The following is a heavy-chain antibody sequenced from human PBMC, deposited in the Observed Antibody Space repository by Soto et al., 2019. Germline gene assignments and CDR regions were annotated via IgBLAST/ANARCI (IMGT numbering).Heavy chain of an antibody. CDR3: AKEGSYYDFWSGYLPNYYYYGMDV. D-gene: IGHD3-3*01. CDR2: ISYDGSNK. V-gene: IGHV3-30*18. J-gene: IGHJ6*02. Sequence: ESGGGVVQPGRSLRLSCAASGFTFSSYGMHWVRQAPGKGLEWVAVISYDGSNKYYADSVKGRFTISRDNSKNTLYLQMNSLRAEDTAVYYCAKEGSYYDFWSGYLPNYYYYGMDVWGQGTTVTVSS. CDR1: GFTFSSYG.